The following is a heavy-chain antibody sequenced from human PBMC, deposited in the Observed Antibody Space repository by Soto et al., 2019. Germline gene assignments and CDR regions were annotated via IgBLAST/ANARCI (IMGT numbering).Heavy chain of an antibody. Sequence: EVQLLESGGGLVQPGGSLRLSCAASGFTFSSYAMTWVRQAPGKGLEWVSTISGSGGSTYYADSVKGRFTISRHNSKDTLSLQMNSLRAEDTAVYYCAKARAKWELLEDYWGQGTLVTVSS. CDR3: AKARAKWELLEDY. CDR2: ISGSGGST. J-gene: IGHJ4*02. CDR1: GFTFSSYA. V-gene: IGHV3-23*01. D-gene: IGHD1-26*01.